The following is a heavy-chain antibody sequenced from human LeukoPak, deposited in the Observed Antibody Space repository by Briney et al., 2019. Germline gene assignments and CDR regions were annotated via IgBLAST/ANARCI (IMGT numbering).Heavy chain of an antibody. V-gene: IGHV3-7*01. CDR2: IKQDGSEK. CDR3: ARCSSGWLGIYYYYGMDV. Sequence: GGSLRLSCAASGFTFSSYWMSWVRQAPGKGLEWVANIKQDGSEKYYVDSVEGRFTISRDNAKNSLYLQMNSLRAEDTAVYYCARCSSGWLGIYYYYGMDVWGQGTTVTVSS. J-gene: IGHJ6*02. CDR1: GFTFSSYW. D-gene: IGHD6-19*01.